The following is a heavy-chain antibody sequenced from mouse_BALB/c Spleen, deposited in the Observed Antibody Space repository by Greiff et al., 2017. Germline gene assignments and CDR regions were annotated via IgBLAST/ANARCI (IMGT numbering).Heavy chain of an antibody. D-gene: IGHD2-1*01. CDR2: INSDGGST. CDR3: ARNGNYAWFAY. Sequence: DVKLVESGGGLVQPGESLKLSCESNEYEFPSHDMSWVRKTPEKRLELVAAINSDGGSTYYPDTMERRSIISRDNTKKTLYLQMSSLRSEDTALYYCARNGNYAWFAYWGQGTLVTVSA. J-gene: IGHJ3*01. CDR1: EYEFPSHD. V-gene: IGHV5-2*01.